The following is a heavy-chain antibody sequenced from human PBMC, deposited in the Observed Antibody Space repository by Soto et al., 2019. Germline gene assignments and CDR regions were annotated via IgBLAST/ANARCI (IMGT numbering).Heavy chain of an antibody. J-gene: IGHJ6*02. CDR2: ISSSSSTI. V-gene: IGHV3-48*02. Sequence: GGSLRLSWAASGFTFSSYSMNWVRQAPGKGLEWVSYISSSSSTIYYADSVKGRFTISRDNAKNSLYLQMNSLRDEDTAVYYCARGITIFGGLYYYYGMDVWGQGTTVTVSS. CDR1: GFTFSSYS. CDR3: ARGITIFGGLYYYYGMDV. D-gene: IGHD3-3*01.